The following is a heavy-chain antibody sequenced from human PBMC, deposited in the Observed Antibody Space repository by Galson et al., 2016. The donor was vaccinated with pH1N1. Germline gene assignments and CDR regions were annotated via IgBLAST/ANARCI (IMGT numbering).Heavy chain of an antibody. V-gene: IGHV3-66*01. Sequence: SLRLSCAASGFIVSRNYMSWVRQAPGKGLEWVSVINNGETTYYADSVRGRFTISRDISRNTLYLQMNSLRADDTAIYFCARDSYCSREICYDPPLWGQGTLVTVSS. D-gene: IGHD2-8*02. CDR1: GFIVSRNY. CDR2: INNGETT. CDR3: ARDSYCSREICYDPPL. J-gene: IGHJ4*02.